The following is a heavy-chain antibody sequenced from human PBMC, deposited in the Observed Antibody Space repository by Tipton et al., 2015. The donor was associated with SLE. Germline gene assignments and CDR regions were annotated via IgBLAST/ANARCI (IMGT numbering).Heavy chain of an antibody. CDR1: GFTFSSYW. J-gene: IGHJ4*02. V-gene: IGHV3-74*01. CDR3: ARDVCYSTGCPTGYFDY. CDR2: INSDGSST. D-gene: IGHD2-2*01. Sequence: SLRLSCAASGFTFSSYWMHWVRQAPGKGLVWVSRINSDGSSTSYADSVKGRFTISRDNAKNTLYLQMNSLRAEDTAGYYCARDVCYSTGCPTGYFDYWGQGTLVTVSS.